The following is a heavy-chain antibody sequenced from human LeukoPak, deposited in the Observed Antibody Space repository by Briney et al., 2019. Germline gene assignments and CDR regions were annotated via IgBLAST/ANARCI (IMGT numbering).Heavy chain of an antibody. D-gene: IGHD3-10*01. Sequence: SETLSLTCTVSGGSISSYYWSWIRQPPGKGLEWIGYIYYSGSTNYNPSLKSRVTISVDTSKNQFSLKLSSVTAADTAVYYCARGYGTASYPFDYWGQGTLVTVSS. CDR2: IYYSGST. J-gene: IGHJ4*02. CDR1: GGSISSYY. V-gene: IGHV4-59*01. CDR3: ARGYGTASYPFDY.